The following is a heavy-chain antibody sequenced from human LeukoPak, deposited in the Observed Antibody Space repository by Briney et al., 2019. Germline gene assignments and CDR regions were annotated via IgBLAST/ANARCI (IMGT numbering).Heavy chain of an antibody. D-gene: IGHD1-26*01. CDR3: VRDRGSYRPIDY. Sequence: GGSLSLSCAASAFSLNTYNMNWVRQAPGKGLEWVSSISYTGTYIYYADSVKGRFTISRDNAQNSLYLQMNSLRAEDTAVYYCVRDRGSYRPIDYWGQGTLVTVSS. J-gene: IGHJ4*02. CDR1: AFSLNTYN. CDR2: ISYTGTYI. V-gene: IGHV3-21*04.